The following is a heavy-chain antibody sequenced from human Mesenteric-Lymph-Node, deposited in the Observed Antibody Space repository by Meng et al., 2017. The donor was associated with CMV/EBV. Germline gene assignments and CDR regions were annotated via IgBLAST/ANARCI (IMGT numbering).Heavy chain of an antibody. Sequence: GESLKISCAASGFTFGNFWMSWVRQAPGTGLAWVVNINQDGSVRYYVDSVKGRFTISRDNAKNTLYLQMNSLRVEDTAVYYCARDNDGKDYWGQGTLVTVSS. CDR1: GFTFGNFW. J-gene: IGHJ4*02. V-gene: IGHV3-7*01. CDR2: INQDGSVR. CDR3: ARDNDGKDY. D-gene: IGHD5-24*01.